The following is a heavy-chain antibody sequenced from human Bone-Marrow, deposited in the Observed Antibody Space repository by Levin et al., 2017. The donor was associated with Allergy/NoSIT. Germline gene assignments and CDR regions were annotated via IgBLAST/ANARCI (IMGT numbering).Heavy chain of an antibody. CDR1: GFTFSSYG. V-gene: IGHV3-33*01. CDR2: IWYDGSNK. Sequence: AGESLKISCAASGFTFSSYGMHWVRQAPGKGLEWVAVIWYDGSNKYYADSVKGRFTISRDNSKNTLYLQMNSLRAEDTAVYYCARPLLPDYYYYGMDVWGQGTTVTVSS. CDR3: ARPLLPDYYYYGMDV. J-gene: IGHJ6*02. D-gene: IGHD3-22*01.